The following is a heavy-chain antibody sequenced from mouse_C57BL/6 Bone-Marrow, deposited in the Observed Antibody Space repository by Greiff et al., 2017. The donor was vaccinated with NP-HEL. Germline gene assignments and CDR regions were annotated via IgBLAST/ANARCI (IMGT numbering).Heavy chain of an antibody. CDR1: GFSFNTYA. D-gene: IGHD1-1*01. J-gene: IGHJ1*03. CDR3: VRHDPGSSYYWYFDV. V-gene: IGHV10-1*01. Sequence: EVQLVESGGGLVQPKGSLKLSCAASGFSFNTYAMNWVRQAPGKGLEWVARIRSKSNNYATYYADSVKDRFTISRDDSESMLYLQMNNLKTEDTAMYYCVRHDPGSSYYWYFDVWGTGTTVTVSS. CDR2: IRSKSNNYAT.